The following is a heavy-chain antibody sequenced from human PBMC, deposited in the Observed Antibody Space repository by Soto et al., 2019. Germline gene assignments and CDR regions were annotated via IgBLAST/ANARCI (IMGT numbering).Heavy chain of an antibody. Sequence: PSETLSLTCTVSGGSISSGGYYWSWIRQHPGKGLEWIGYIYYSGSTYYNPSLKSRVTISVDTSKNQSSLKLSSVTAADTAVYYCARGHSPYYFDYWGQGTLVTVSS. CDR2: IYYSGST. CDR3: ARGHSPYYFDY. V-gene: IGHV4-31*02. J-gene: IGHJ4*02. D-gene: IGHD5-18*01. CDR1: GGSISSGGYY.